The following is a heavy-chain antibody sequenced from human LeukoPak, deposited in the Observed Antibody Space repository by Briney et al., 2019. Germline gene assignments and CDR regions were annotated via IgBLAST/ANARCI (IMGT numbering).Heavy chain of an antibody. Sequence: SETLSLTCAVSGGSISSTNWWSWVRQPPGKGLEWIGEIYRSGTTNYKPSLKSRVTISLDKSRNHFSLKLTSVTAADTAVYYCARDNHDSSGYYIATFDYWGQGTLVTVSS. V-gene: IGHV4-4*02. CDR2: IYRSGTT. J-gene: IGHJ4*02. D-gene: IGHD3-22*01. CDR3: ARDNHDSSGYYIATFDY. CDR1: GGSISSTNW.